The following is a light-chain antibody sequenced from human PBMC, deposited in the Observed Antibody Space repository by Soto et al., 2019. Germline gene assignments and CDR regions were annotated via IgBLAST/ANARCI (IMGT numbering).Light chain of an antibody. Sequence: DIQMTQSPSTLSASIGDRVTITCRASQSISSWLAWYQQKPGKAPKLLTYDASSLESGVPSRFSGSGSGTEFTLTISSLQPEDFATYYCQQYNSLWTFGQGTKVEIK. CDR3: QQYNSLWT. V-gene: IGKV1-5*01. J-gene: IGKJ1*01. CDR2: DAS. CDR1: QSISSW.